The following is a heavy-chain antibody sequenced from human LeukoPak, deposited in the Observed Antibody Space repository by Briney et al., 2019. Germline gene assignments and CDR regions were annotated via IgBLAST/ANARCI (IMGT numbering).Heavy chain of an antibody. Sequence: PGGSLRLSCAASGFTFSDYYMSWIRQAPGKGLEWVSYISRSGTTIYYADSVKGRFTISRDNAKNSLYLQMNSLRAEDTAVYYCARAGSQWLVPGDNWFDPWGQGTLVTVSS. CDR1: GFTFSDYY. J-gene: IGHJ5*02. CDR3: ARAGSQWLVPGDNWFDP. D-gene: IGHD6-19*01. CDR2: ISRSGTTI. V-gene: IGHV3-11*04.